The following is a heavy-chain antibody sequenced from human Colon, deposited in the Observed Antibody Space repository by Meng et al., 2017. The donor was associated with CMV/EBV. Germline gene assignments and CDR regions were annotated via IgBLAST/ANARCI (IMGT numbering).Heavy chain of an antibody. Sequence: QGQLVQSGGEVKEPGASVKVSCKTSGYTFNGYFMHWVRQAPGQGLEWMGWINPVTGDTSYAQKFQVRVTMTRDTSISTAYMELNSLRSDDTAVYYCATFGGDFDYWGQGTLVTVSS. D-gene: IGHD3-3*01. J-gene: IGHJ4*02. CDR2: INPVTGDT. CDR3: ATFGGDFDY. CDR1: GYTFNGYF. V-gene: IGHV1-2*02.